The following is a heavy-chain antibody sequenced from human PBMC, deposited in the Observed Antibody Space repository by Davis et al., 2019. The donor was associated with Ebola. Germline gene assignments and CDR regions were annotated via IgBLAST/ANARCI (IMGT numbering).Heavy chain of an antibody. J-gene: IGHJ4*02. CDR1: GFTFSSYW. CDR2: IKGDGTNK. V-gene: IGHV3-7*01. D-gene: IGHD5-24*01. CDR3: VRDRGWLQHDF. Sequence: PGGSLRLSCAASGFTFSSYWMTWVRQAPGKGLEWVAYIKGDGTNKNYVDSVKGRFTFSRDNAKNSLSLQMNSLRAEDTAVYYCVRDRGWLQHDFWGQGTLVIVSS.